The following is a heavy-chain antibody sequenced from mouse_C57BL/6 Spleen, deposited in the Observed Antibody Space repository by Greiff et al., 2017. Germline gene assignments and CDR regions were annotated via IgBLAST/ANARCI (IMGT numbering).Heavy chain of an antibody. V-gene: IGHV14-2*01. CDR2: IDPEDGET. Sequence: VHVKQSGAELVKPGASVKLSCTASGFNIKDYYMHWVKQRTEQGLEWIGRIDPEDGETKYAPKFQGKATITADTSSNTASLQLRSLTSEDTDVYYCARAGPTSYCFDYWGQGTTLTVSS. CDR1: GFNIKDYY. J-gene: IGHJ2*01. CDR3: ARAGPTSYCFDY. D-gene: IGHD4-1*02.